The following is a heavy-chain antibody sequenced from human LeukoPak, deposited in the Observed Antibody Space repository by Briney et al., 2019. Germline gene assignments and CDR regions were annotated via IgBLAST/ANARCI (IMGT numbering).Heavy chain of an antibody. J-gene: IGHJ5*02. V-gene: IGHV4-34*01. CDR3: ARGHILTGSLKA. CDR1: GGSFSGYY. CDR2: INHSGST. Sequence: SETLSLTCAVYGGSFSGYYWSWIRQPPGKGLEWIGEINHSGSTNYNPSLKSRVTISVDTSKNQFSLKLSSVTAADTAVYYCARGHILTGSLKAWGQGTLVTVSS. D-gene: IGHD3-9*01.